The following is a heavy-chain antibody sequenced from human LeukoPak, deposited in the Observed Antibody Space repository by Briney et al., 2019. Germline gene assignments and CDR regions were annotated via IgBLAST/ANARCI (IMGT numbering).Heavy chain of an antibody. CDR2: IYYSGST. J-gene: IGHJ4*02. Sequence: SETLSLTCTVSGGSLSSGDYYWSWISQPPGKALEWIGYIYYSGSTNYNPSLKSRVTISVDTSKNQFSLKLSSVTAADTAVYYCARVPTIAEVYWGQGTLVTVSS. V-gene: IGHV4-61*08. CDR1: GGSLSSGDYY. D-gene: IGHD1-26*01. CDR3: ARVPTIAEVY.